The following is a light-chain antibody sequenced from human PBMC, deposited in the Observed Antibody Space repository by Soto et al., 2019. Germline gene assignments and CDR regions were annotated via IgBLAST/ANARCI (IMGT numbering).Light chain of an antibody. Sequence: QSVLTQPASVSGSPGQSITISCTGTSSDVGGYNYGSWYQQHPGKAPKLMSYEVSNRPSGVTNRFSGSKSGNTASLTISGRQAEDEADYYCSSYTSSSTLVFGTGTKLTVL. V-gene: IGLV2-14*01. J-gene: IGLJ1*01. CDR3: SSYTSSSTLV. CDR2: EVS. CDR1: SSDVGGYNY.